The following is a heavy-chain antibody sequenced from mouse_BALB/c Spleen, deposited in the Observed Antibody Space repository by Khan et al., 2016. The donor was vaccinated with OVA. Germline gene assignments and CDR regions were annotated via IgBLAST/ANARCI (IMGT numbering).Heavy chain of an antibody. CDR2: INTETGEP. CDR1: GYTFTDYS. V-gene: IGHV9-2-1*01. Sequence: QIQLVQSGPELKRPGETVKISCMASGYTFTDYSMHWVKQAPGKGLKWMGWINTETGEPTYADDFKGRFAFSLETSASTAYLQINNLKNEDTATYCCAWRKHCYIDVWGAGTPVTVSS. CDR3: AWRKHCYIDV. J-gene: IGHJ1*01.